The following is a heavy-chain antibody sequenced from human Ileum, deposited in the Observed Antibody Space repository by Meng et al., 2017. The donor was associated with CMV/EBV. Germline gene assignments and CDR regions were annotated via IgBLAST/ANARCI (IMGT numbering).Heavy chain of an antibody. D-gene: IGHD2-15*01. Sequence: SINSSYGWSWVRQPPGKGLEWIGEMYHSVSTTNNPSLKSRVTISVAKSKTCFSLKVNSVTAADTAVYYCARAIAAGRFFSYYYGMDVWGQGTMVTVSS. J-gene: IGHJ6*02. CDR1: SINSSYG. CDR3: ARAIAAGRFFSYYYGMDV. V-gene: IGHV4-4*02. CDR2: MYHSVST.